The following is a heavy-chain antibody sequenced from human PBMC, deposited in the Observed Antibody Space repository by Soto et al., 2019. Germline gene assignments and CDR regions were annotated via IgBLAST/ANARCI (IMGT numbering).Heavy chain of an antibody. CDR3: VGEMYGGFRFDY. CDR2: ISNSGST. Sequence: SGTLSLTCTVSGGSISSYYWTLVRQSPGKGLEWIGSISNSGSTNYNPSLKGRVTMSVDTSKNQFSLNLSSVTAADTAVYYCVGEMYGGFRFDYWGQGTLVTVS. D-gene: IGHD2-8*01. CDR1: GGSISSYY. J-gene: IGHJ4*02. V-gene: IGHV4-4*08.